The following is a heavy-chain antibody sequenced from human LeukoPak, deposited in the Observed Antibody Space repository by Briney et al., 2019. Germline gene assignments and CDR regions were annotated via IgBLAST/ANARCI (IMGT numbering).Heavy chain of an antibody. J-gene: IGHJ4*02. Sequence: GGSLRLSCAASGFTFIDYDMHWVRQVIGKGLEWVSAIGIRGDTHYSGSVKGRFTISRENAESSLYLQMNSLTAEDTAVYYCARGGIQVSGIDEFDYWGQGTLVTVSS. CDR3: ARGGIQVSGIDEFDY. CDR2: IGIRGDT. D-gene: IGHD6-19*01. V-gene: IGHV3-13*01. CDR1: GFTFIDYD.